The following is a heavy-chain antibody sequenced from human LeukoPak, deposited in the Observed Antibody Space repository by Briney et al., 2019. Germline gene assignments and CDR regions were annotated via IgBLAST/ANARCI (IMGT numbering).Heavy chain of an antibody. CDR1: GGSISSYY. CDR2: IYYSGST. CDR3: ARGLPVVPAAMSFQSDGMDV. Sequence: SETLSLTCTVSGGSISSYYWSWIRQPPGKGLEWIGYIYYSGSTNYNPSLKSRVTISVDTSKNQFSLKLSSVTAADTAVYYCARGLPVVPAAMSFQSDGMDVWGQGTTVTVSS. D-gene: IGHD2-2*01. V-gene: IGHV4-59*08. J-gene: IGHJ6*02.